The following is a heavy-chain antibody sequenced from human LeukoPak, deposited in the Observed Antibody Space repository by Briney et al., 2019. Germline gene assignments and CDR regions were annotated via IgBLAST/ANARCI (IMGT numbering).Heavy chain of an antibody. J-gene: IGHJ4*02. D-gene: IGHD1-14*01. CDR2: VFHSGST. Sequence: SGTLSLTCAVSSGFISSGHWWSWVRQSPGKGLEWIGEVFHSGSTNYNPSLERRVTISVDTSKREFSLKLNFVTAADTAVYYCARTSYNSGPTPGGYWGRGTLVTVSS. V-gene: IGHV4-4*02. CDR3: ARTSYNSGPTPGGY. CDR1: SGFISSGHW.